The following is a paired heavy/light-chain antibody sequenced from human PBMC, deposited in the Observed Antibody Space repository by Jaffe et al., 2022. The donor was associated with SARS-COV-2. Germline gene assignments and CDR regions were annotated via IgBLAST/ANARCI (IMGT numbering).Light chain of an antibody. J-gene: IGLJ2*01. V-gene: IGLV2-14*01. CDR2: EVS. CDR1: SSDVGGYNY. CDR3: SSYTSSSTLL. Sequence: QSALTQPASVSGSPGQSITISCTGTSSDVGGYNYVSWYQQHPGKAPKLMIYEVSNRPSGVPDRFSGSKSGNTASLTISGLQAEDEADYYCSSYTSSSTLLFGGGTKLTVL.
Heavy chain of an antibody. CDR3: ARDSNWSYYDSSGYRLYGMDV. Sequence: EVQLVESGGGLVKPGGSLRLSCAASGFTFSSYSMNWVRQAPGKGLEWVSSISSSSSYIYYADSVKGRFTISRDNAKNSLYLQMNSLRAEDTAVYYCARDSNWSYYDSSGYRLYGMDVWGQGTTVTVSS. CDR1: GFTFSSYS. V-gene: IGHV3-21*01. CDR2: ISSSSSYI. D-gene: IGHD3-22*01. J-gene: IGHJ6*02.